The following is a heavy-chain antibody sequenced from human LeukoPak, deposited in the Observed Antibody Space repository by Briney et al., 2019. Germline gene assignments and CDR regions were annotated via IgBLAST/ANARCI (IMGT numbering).Heavy chain of an antibody. CDR3: ARDRYGYATGGFDY. J-gene: IGHJ4*02. D-gene: IGHD5-12*01. Sequence: GGSLRLSCAASGFTFSSYSMIWLRQAPGKGLEWVSSISSSSSYIYYADSVKGRFTISRDNAKNALYLQMSSLRAEDTAVYYCARDRYGYATGGFDYWGQGTLVSVSS. V-gene: IGHV3-21*01. CDR1: GFTFSSYS. CDR2: ISSSSSYI.